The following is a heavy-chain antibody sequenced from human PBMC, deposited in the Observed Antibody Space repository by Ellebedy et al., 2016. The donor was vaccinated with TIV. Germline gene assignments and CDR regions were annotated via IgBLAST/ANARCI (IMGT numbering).Heavy chain of an antibody. CDR1: GGSIRSSSYY. CDR2: IYYSGST. D-gene: IGHD3-3*01. J-gene: IGHJ6*02. CDR3: ARVLYYDFWSGYYPHYYGMDV. V-gene: IGHV4-39*07. Sequence: MPSETLSLTCTVSGGSIRSSSYYWGWIRQPPGKGLEWIGSIYYSGSTYYNPSLESRVTISVDTSKNQFSLKLSSVTAADTAVYYCARVLYYDFWSGYYPHYYGMDVWGQGTTVTVSS.